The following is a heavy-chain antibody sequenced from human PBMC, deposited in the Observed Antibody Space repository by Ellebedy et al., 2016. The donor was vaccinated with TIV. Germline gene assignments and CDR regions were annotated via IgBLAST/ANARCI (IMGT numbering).Heavy chain of an antibody. D-gene: IGHD6-13*01. CDR1: GFTFSSYA. Sequence: GGSLRLSCAASGFTFSSYAMSWVRQAPGKGLEWVSAISGSGGSTYYADSVKGRFTISRDNSKNTLYLQMNSLRAEDTAVYYCAKDDNRYSSSFPSPTEYGMDVWGQGTTVTVSS. CDR3: AKDDNRYSSSFPSPTEYGMDV. J-gene: IGHJ6*02. V-gene: IGHV3-23*01. CDR2: ISGSGGST.